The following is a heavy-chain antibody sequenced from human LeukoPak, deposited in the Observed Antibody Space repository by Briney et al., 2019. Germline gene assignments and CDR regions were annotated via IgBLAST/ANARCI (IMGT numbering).Heavy chain of an antibody. CDR2: IWLDGSAT. CDR3: ARDLNREDFDY. V-gene: IGHV3-33*01. CDR1: GFVFSNYD. Sequence: GGSLRLSCAASGFVFSNYDMHWVRQAPGKGLEWVAIIWLDGSATYYGDSVKGRFTVSRDNSNNTLYLQMNSLRVENTAVYYCARDLNREDFDYWGQGTLVAVSS. J-gene: IGHJ4*02. D-gene: IGHD1-14*01.